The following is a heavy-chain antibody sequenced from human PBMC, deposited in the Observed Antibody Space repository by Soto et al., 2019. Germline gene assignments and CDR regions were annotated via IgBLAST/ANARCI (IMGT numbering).Heavy chain of an antibody. Sequence: SQTLSLTCAITGDSVSSNSAGWSWVRQSPSRGLEWLGRTYYRSKWYYEYAVSVRGRITINPDTSKNQYSLQLNSVTPEDTAVYFCARGEQYSGRIFDYWGQRTLVTSPQ. J-gene: IGHJ4*01. CDR1: GDSVSSNSAG. V-gene: IGHV6-1*01. CDR2: TYYRSKWYY. D-gene: IGHD1-26*01. CDR3: ARGEQYSGRIFDY.